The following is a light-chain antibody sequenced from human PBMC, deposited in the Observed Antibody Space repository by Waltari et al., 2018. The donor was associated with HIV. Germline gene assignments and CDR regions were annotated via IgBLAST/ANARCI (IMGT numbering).Light chain of an antibody. Sequence: IGANYDVHWYQQLPGRAPKVLVYGNIYRPPGVPDRFSGSKSGTSASLAITGLQADDEGYYYCQSYDTRSSGFLVFGGGTKVTVL. CDR2: GNI. V-gene: IGLV1-40*01. CDR1: IGANYD. J-gene: IGLJ3*02. CDR3: QSYDTRSSGFLV.